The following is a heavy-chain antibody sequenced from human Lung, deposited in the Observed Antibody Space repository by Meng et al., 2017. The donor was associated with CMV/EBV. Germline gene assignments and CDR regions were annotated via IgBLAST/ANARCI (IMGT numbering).Heavy chain of an antibody. CDR3: ASLKDIVVVPAAKGSKYYYYGMDV. V-gene: IGHV3-48*03. J-gene: IGHJ6*02. Sequence: GESLKISCAASGFTFSSYEMNWVRQAPGKGREWVSYISSSGSTIYYADSVKGRFTISRDNAKNSLYLQMNSLRAEDTAVYYCASLKDIVVVPAAKGSKYYYYGMDVWGQGTTVTAP. CDR1: GFTFSSYE. CDR2: ISSSGSTI. D-gene: IGHD2-2*01.